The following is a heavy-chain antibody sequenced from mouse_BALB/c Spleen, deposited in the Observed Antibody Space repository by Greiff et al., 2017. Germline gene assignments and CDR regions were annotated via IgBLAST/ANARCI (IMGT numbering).Heavy chain of an antibody. CDR3: ARDLESWFAY. Sequence: EVKLMESGGGLVKPGGSLKLSCAASGFTFSDYYMYWVRQTPEKRLEWVATISDGGSYTYYPDSVKGRFTISRDNAKNNLYLQMSSLKSEDTAMYYCARDLESWFAYWGQGTLVTVSA. CDR1: GFTFSDYY. CDR2: ISDGGSYT. J-gene: IGHJ3*01. V-gene: IGHV5-4*02.